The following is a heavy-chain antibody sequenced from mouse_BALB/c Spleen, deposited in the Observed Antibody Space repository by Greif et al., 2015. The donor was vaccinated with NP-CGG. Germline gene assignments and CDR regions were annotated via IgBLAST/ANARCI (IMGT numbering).Heavy chain of an antibody. J-gene: IGHJ2*01. CDR2: TDPENGNT. CDR1: GFNIKDYY. V-gene: IGHV14-1*02. CDR3: AYGNYFDY. Sequence: EVKLMESGAELVRPGALVKLSCKASGFNIKDYYMHWVKQRPEQGLEWIGWTDPENGNTIYDPKFQGKASITADTSSNTAYLQLSSLTSEDTAVYYCAYGNYFDYWGQGTTLTVSS. D-gene: IGHD2-1*01.